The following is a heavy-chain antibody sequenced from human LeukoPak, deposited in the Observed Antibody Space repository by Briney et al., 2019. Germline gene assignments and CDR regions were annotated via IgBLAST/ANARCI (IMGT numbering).Heavy chain of an antibody. V-gene: IGHV4-30-2*01. D-gene: IGHD5-24*01. CDR3: ARVILGGRDGYKSSQSRYYFDY. Sequence: PSQTLSLTCTVSGGSISRTSYYWGWIRQPPGKGLEWIGYIYHSGSTYYNPSLKSRVAISVDRSKNQFSLKLSSVTAADTAVYYCARVILGGRDGYKSSQSRYYFDYWGQGTLVTVSS. CDR1: GGSISRTSYY. CDR2: IYHSGST. J-gene: IGHJ4*02.